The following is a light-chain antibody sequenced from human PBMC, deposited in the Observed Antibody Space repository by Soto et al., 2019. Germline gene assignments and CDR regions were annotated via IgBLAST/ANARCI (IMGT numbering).Light chain of an antibody. CDR1: SSDVGGYNY. J-gene: IGLJ2*01. Sequence: QSVLTQPPSASWSPGQSVTISCTGTSSDVGGYNYVSWYQQHPGKAPKLMIYEVSKRPSGVPDRFSGSKSGNTASLTVSGLQAEDEADYYCSSYAGSNMVVFGGGTQLTVL. CDR3: SSYAGSNMVV. CDR2: EVS. V-gene: IGLV2-8*01.